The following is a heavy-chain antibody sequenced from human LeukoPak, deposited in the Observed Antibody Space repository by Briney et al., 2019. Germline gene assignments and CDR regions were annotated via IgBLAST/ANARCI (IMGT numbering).Heavy chain of an antibody. J-gene: IGHJ4*02. D-gene: IGHD2-15*01. CDR1: GFTFSNYA. CDR2: ISGSGDRT. V-gene: IGHV3-23*01. Sequence: QTGGSLGLSCAASGFTFSNYAMTWVRQAPGKGLEWLSTISGSGDRTFYADSVKGRFTISRDNSKNTVYLQTNRLRAEDSAVYYCAKDATPYYWGQGILVTVSS. CDR3: AKDATPYY.